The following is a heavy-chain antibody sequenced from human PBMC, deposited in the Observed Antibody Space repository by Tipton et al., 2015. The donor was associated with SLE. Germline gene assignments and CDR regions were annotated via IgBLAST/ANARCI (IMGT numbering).Heavy chain of an antibody. Sequence: SLRLSCAASGFTFDDYAMHWVRQAPGKGLEWVSGIRWNSGSIGYADSVKGRFTISRDNAKNSLYLQMNSLRAEDTALYYCAREGSSDAFDIWGQGTMVTVSS. CDR2: IRWNSGSI. J-gene: IGHJ3*02. D-gene: IGHD2-2*01. CDR1: GFTFDDYA. V-gene: IGHV3-9*01. CDR3: AREGSSDAFDI.